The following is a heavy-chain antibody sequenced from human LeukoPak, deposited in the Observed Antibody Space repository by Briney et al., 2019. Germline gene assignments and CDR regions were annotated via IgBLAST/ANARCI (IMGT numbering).Heavy chain of an antibody. CDR3: AKDHGPGIFIAVAGENWFDP. V-gene: IGHV3-30*02. CDR1: GFTFSSYG. D-gene: IGHD6-19*01. J-gene: IGHJ5*02. CDR2: IRYDGSNK. Sequence: PGGSLRLSCAASGFTFSSYGMHWVRQAPGKGLEWVAFIRYDGSNKYYADSVKGRFTISRDNSKNTLYLQMNSLRAEDTAVYYCAKDHGPGIFIAVAGENWFDPWGQGTLVTVSS.